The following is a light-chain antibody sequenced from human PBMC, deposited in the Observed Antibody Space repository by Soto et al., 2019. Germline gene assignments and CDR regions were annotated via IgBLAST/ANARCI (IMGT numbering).Light chain of an antibody. V-gene: IGLV2-8*01. J-gene: IGLJ1*01. Sequence: QSALTQPPSASGSPGQSVTISCTGTSSDVGGYNFVSWYQQHPGKAPKLIIYDVNKRPSGVPDRFSGSKSGNTASLTVSGLKPEDEADYYCSSYAGSNFNVFGIGTKRTVL. CDR2: DVN. CDR1: SSDVGGYNF. CDR3: SSYAGSNFNV.